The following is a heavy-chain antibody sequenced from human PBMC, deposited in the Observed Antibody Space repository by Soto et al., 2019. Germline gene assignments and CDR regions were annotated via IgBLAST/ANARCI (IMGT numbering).Heavy chain of an antibody. V-gene: IGHV3-23*01. D-gene: IGHD2-2*01. CDR1: GFTFSNHA. CDR3: ARDPGGHYCTSTSCLYFFDR. Sequence: EVQLLESGGALVQPGGSLRLSCAASGFTFSNHAMNWVRQAPGKGLEWVSTISDSGSTYYADSVKGRFTISRDNSKHTLYLQMNSLRAEDTAVYYCARDPGGHYCTSTSCLYFFDRWGQGPLVIVSS. CDR2: ISDSGST. J-gene: IGHJ4*02.